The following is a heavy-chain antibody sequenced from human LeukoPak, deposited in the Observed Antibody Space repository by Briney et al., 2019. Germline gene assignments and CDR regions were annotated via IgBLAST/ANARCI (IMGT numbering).Heavy chain of an antibody. V-gene: IGHV4-34*01. CDR2: INHSGST. CDR3: AGRDGYDWYY. Sequence: SDTLSLTCAVYGGSFSGYYWSWIRQPPGKGLEWIGEINHSGSTNYNPSLKSRVTISVDTSKNQFSLKLSSVTAADTAVYYCAGRDGYDWYYWGQGTLVTVSS. D-gene: IGHD5-12*01. CDR1: GGSFSGYY. J-gene: IGHJ4*02.